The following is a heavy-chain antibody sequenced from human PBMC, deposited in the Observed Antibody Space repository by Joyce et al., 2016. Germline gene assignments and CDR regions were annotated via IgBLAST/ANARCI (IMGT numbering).Heavy chain of an antibody. CDR1: GYTFTNFD. CDR2: MTPSSGST. J-gene: IGHJ4*02. CDR3: ARNKYGTGDFDF. Sequence: QVQLVQSGAEVKKPGASVKVSCKASGYTFTNFDINWVRQAPGQGLEWLGWMTPSSGSTGYAQNFQGRVTMTRDTSISTAYMELSSLRSEDTAVYFCARNKYGTGDFDFWGQGTPVTVSS. D-gene: IGHD7-27*01. V-gene: IGHV1-8*01.